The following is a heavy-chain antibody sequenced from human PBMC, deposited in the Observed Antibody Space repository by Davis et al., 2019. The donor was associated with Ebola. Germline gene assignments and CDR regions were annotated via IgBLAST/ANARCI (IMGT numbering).Heavy chain of an antibody. Sequence: SVKVSCKASGYTFTYRYLHWVRQAPRQALEWMGWITPFNGNTNYAQKFQDRVTITRDRSMSTAYMELSSLRSEDTAMYYCAKGIAAAGPADYWGQGTLVTVSS. D-gene: IGHD6-13*01. J-gene: IGHJ4*02. CDR2: ITPFNGNT. CDR1: GYTFTYRY. V-gene: IGHV1-45*03. CDR3: AKGIAAAGPADY.